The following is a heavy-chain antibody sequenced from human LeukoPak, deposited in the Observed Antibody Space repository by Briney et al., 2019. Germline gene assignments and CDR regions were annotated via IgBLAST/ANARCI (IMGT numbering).Heavy chain of an antibody. D-gene: IGHD6-19*01. CDR1: GYIFTSYW. J-gene: IGHJ4*02. CDR3: ARLDAVAVAGTHFDC. CDR2: IYPADSDT. V-gene: IGHV5-51*01. Sequence: GESLKISCKGPGYIFTSYWIAWVRQMLGKGLEWMGIIYPADSDTRYSPSFQGQVTIAANKSISSAYLQCSSLKASNTAIYYGARLDAVAVAGTHFDCWGQGTLVTVSS.